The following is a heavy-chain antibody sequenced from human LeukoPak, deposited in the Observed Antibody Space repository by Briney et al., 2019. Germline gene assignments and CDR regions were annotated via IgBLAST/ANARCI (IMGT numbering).Heavy chain of an antibody. D-gene: IGHD2-2*01. Sequence: GGSLRLSCAASGFTFSSYVMHWVRQAPGKGLEWVVFIRYDGSNKYYADSVKGRSSISRDNSKNILYLQMNSLRADDTAVYYCAKFSQDILVVPAAYFDYWGQGTLVTVSS. V-gene: IGHV3-30*02. CDR2: IRYDGSNK. CDR3: AKFSQDILVVPAAYFDY. CDR1: GFTFSSYV. J-gene: IGHJ4*02.